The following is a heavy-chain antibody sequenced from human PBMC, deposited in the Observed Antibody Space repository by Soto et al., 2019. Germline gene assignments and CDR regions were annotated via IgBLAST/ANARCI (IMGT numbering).Heavy chain of an antibody. CDR3: TTLLWFGELFSNTVDY. CDR2: IKSKTDGGTT. V-gene: IGHV3-15*07. J-gene: IGHJ4*02. Sequence: GGSLRLSCAASGFTFSNAWMNWVRQAPGKGLEWDGRIKSKTDGGTTDYAAPVKGRFTISRDDSKNTLYLQMNSLKTEDTAVYYCTTLLWFGELFSNTVDYWGQGTLVTVSS. CDR1: GFTFSNAW. D-gene: IGHD3-10*01.